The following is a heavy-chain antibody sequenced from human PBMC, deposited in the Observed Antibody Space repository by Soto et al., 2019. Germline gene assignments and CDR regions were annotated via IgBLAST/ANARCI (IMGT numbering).Heavy chain of an antibody. D-gene: IGHD2-15*01. CDR1: GYTFTSYY. J-gene: IGHJ5*02. Sequence: ASVKVYCKASGYTFTSYYMHLVRQAPGQGLEWMGIINPSGGSTSYAQKFQGRVTMTRDTSTSTVYMELSSLRSEDTAVYYCARDPRCSGGSCYFWGWFDPWGQGTLVTVSS. CDR2: INPSGGST. V-gene: IGHV1-46*03. CDR3: ARDPRCSGGSCYFWGWFDP.